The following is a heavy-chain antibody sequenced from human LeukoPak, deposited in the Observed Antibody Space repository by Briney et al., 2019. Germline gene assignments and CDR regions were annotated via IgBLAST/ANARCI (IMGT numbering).Heavy chain of an antibody. Sequence: GGSLRLSCAASGFTFITYPMNWVRQAPGKGLEWISYISTISDTIYYADSVKGRFTISRDNGKNSLYLQMNGLGPDDTVVYYVARRVVPTAWTGTYYYYMDFWGKGTTVTVSS. CDR2: ISTISDTI. CDR3: ARRVVPTAWTGTYYYYMDF. CDR1: GFTFITYP. V-gene: IGHV3-48*01. D-gene: IGHD2-2*01. J-gene: IGHJ6*03.